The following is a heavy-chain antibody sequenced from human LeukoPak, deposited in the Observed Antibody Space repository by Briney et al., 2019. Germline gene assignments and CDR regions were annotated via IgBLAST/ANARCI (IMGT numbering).Heavy chain of an antibody. CDR1: GFTFSSYA. D-gene: IGHD3-22*01. CDR2: ISGSGGST. CDR3: AKDPITMIVVVMEDAFDI. Sequence: QTGGSLGLSCAASGFTFSSYAMSWVRQAPGKGLEWVSAISGSGGSTYYADSVKGRFTISRDNSKNTLYLQMNSLRAEDTAVYYCAKDPITMIVVVMEDAFDIWGQGTMVTVSS. J-gene: IGHJ3*02. V-gene: IGHV3-23*01.